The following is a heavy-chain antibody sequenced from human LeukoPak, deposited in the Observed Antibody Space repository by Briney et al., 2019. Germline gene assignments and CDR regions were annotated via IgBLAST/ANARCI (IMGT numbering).Heavy chain of an antibody. J-gene: IGHJ3*02. D-gene: IGHD3-22*01. CDR1: GYTFTSYD. CDR3: ARHYYDSSGYYRNAFDI. CDR2: MNPNSGNT. Sequence: ASVKVSCKASGYTFTSYDINWVRQATGQGLEWMGWMNPNSGNTGYAQKFQGRVTITTDESTSTAYMELSSLRSEDTAVYYCARHYYDSSGYYRNAFDIWGQGTMVTVSS. V-gene: IGHV1-8*03.